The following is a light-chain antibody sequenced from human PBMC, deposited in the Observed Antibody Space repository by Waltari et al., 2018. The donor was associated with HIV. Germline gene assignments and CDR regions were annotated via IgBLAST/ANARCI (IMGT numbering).Light chain of an antibody. CDR1: SSDVGSYNL. J-gene: IGLJ2*01. CDR3: CAYAGSTTYVI. Sequence: QAALTQPASVSGSPAKSITITCTGTSSDVGSYNLVSWYQQHPGNAPKLMIYEVSKRPSGVSNRFSGSKSGNTASLTISGLQAEDEADYYCCAYAGSTTYVIFGGGTKLTVL. CDR2: EVS. V-gene: IGLV2-23*02.